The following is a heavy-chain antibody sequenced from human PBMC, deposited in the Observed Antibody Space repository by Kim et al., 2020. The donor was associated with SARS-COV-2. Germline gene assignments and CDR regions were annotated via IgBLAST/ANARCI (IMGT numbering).Heavy chain of an antibody. CDR3: ARGGQWLVRGPQFDY. J-gene: IGHJ4*02. CDR1: GGSISSSSYY. V-gene: IGHV4-39*01. CDR2: IYYSGST. Sequence: SETLSLTCTVSGGSISSSSYYWGWIRQPPGKGLEWIGSIYYSGSTYYNPSLKSRVTISVDTSKNQFSLKLSSVTAADTAVYYCARGGQWLVRGPQFDYWGQGTLVTVSS. D-gene: IGHD6-19*01.